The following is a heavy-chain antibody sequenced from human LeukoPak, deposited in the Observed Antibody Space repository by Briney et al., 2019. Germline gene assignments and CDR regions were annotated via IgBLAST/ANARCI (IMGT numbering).Heavy chain of an antibody. Sequence: PGGSLRLSCAASGSFSSSVMTWVRQALGRGLEWVSTLSASGGSTYYADSVKGRFTISRDNSKNTLYLQMSSLRAEDTAVYFCAKDLILVLPAAYDYWGQGTLVTVSS. V-gene: IGHV3-23*01. D-gene: IGHD2-2*01. CDR2: LSASGGST. J-gene: IGHJ4*02. CDR1: GSFSSSV. CDR3: AKDLILVLPAAYDY.